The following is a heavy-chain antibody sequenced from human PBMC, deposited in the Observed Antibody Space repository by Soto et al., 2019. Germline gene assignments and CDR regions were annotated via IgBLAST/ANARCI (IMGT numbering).Heavy chain of an antibody. D-gene: IGHD2-21*02. CDR3: ARGVASVVTSYSDY. CDR2: INHSGST. V-gene: IGHV4-34*01. CDR1: GGSFSGYY. Sequence: PSETLSLTCAVYGGSFSGYYWSWIRQPPGKGLEWIGEINHSGSTNYNPSLKSRVTISVDTSKNQFSLKLSSVTAADTAVYYCARGVASVVTSYSDYWGQGTLVTVSS. J-gene: IGHJ4*02.